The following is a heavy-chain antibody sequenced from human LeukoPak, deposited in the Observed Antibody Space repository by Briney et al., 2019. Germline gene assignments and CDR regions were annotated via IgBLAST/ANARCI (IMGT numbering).Heavy chain of an antibody. CDR1: GGSISSSSYY. Sequence: TPSETLSLTCTVSGGSISSSSYYWIWIRQPPGKGLEWIGEINHSGSTKYNPSLKSRVTISIDTSKNQFSLKLSSVTAADTAVYYCARLGYCGSNNCHVWGKGTLVTVSS. J-gene: IGHJ4*02. CDR3: ARLGYCGSNNCHV. V-gene: IGHV4-39*07. D-gene: IGHD2-2*01. CDR2: INHSGST.